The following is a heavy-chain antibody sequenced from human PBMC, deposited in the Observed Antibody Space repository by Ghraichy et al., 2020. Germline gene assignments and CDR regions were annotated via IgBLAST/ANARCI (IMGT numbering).Heavy chain of an antibody. V-gene: IGHV3-48*02. CDR3: ARASTVVRFFYYGGMDV. Sequence: GGSLRLSCVGSGFTFGSYSMNWVRQSPGKGLEWVSYITISSSFISYADSVKGRFTISRDNAHNSLYLQMNSLRDEDTAMYFCARASTVVRFFYYGGMDVWGQGTTVTVSS. J-gene: IGHJ6*02. CDR2: ITISSSFI. D-gene: IGHD4-23*01. CDR1: GFTFGSYS.